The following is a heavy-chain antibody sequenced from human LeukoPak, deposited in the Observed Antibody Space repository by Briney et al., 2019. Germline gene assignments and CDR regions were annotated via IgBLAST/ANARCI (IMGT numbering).Heavy chain of an antibody. Sequence: GGSLRLSCAASGFTFSSYWMSWVRQAPGKGLEWVANIKQDGSEKYYVDSVKGRFTISRDNAKNSLYLQMNSLRAEDTAVYYCARDRSHGYFDWLFPDYWGQGTLVTVSS. CDR2: IKQDGSEK. D-gene: IGHD3-9*01. CDR1: GFTFSSYW. V-gene: IGHV3-7*01. J-gene: IGHJ4*02. CDR3: ARDRSHGYFDWLFPDY.